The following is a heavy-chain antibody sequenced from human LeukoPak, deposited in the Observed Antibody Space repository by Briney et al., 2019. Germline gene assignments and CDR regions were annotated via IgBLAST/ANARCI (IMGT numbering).Heavy chain of an antibody. CDR1: GASISSHS. CDR3: ARGSVLVWYFDL. D-gene: IGHD6-6*01. CDR2: IYYSGST. V-gene: IGHV4-59*11. J-gene: IGHJ2*01. Sequence: TASETLSLTCTVSGASISSHSWSWIRQPPGKGLEWIGCIYYSGSTNFNPSLKSRVTISVDTSKNQFSLKLSSVTAADTAVYYCARGSVLVWYFDLWGRGTLVTVSS.